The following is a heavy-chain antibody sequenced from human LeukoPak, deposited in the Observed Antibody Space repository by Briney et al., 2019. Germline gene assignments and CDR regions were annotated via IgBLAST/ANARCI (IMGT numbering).Heavy chain of an antibody. CDR3: AKDSNTGGYSFGS. V-gene: IGHV3-48*04. Sequence: PGGSLRLSCAASGFTFSSYSMNWVRRAPGKGLEWVSYISSSSSTIYYADSVKGRFTISRDNSKNSLSLEMNSLRTEDTALYYCAKDSNTGGYSFGSWGQGTLVTVTS. J-gene: IGHJ4*02. CDR1: GFTFSSYS. CDR2: ISSSSSTI. D-gene: IGHD5-12*01.